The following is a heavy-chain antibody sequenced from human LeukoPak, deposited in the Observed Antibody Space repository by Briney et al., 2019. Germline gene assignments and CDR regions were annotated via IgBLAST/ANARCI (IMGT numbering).Heavy chain of an antibody. V-gene: IGHV3-30*02. J-gene: IGHJ6*03. CDR1: GFTFSSYG. CDR2: IRYDGSNK. Sequence: PGGSLRLSCAASGFTFSSYGMHWVRQAPGKGLEWVAFIRYDGSNKYYADSVKGRFTISRDNSKNTLYLQMNSLRAGDTAVYYCAKDGRPYYYYMDVWGKGTTVTISS. CDR3: AKDGRPYYYYMDV. D-gene: IGHD1-26*01.